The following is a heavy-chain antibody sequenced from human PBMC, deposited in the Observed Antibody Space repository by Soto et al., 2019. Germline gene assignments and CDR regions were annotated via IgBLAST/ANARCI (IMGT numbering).Heavy chain of an antibody. CDR2: IIPIFGTA. CDR3: ARELITFGGVCHVRYYYYYGMDV. V-gene: IGHV1-69*01. CDR1: GGTFSSYA. Sequence: QVQLVQSGAEVKKHGSSVKVSCKASGGTFSSYAISWVRQAPGQGLEWMGGIIPIFGTANYAQKFQGSVTITADEPTSTAYLGLSSLRAEDTAVNYCARELITFGGVCHVRYYYYYGMDVWGQGTTVTVSS. J-gene: IGHJ6*02. D-gene: IGHD3-16*01.